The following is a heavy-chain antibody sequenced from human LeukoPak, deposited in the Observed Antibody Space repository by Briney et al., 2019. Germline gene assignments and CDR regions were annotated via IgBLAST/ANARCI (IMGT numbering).Heavy chain of an antibody. CDR2: IGRVGYT. Sequence: PGGSLRLSCAASGFTFSDYSMSWVRQVPGKGLEGVSGIGRVGYTYYADSVKGRFTISRDNSKNTVYLQMNSLRAEDTAIYYCVKDRPCDGCMPMDAWGQGTTVTVSS. J-gene: IGHJ6*02. CDR3: VKDRPCDGCMPMDA. CDR1: GFTFSDYS. V-gene: IGHV3-23*01. D-gene: IGHD5-24*01.